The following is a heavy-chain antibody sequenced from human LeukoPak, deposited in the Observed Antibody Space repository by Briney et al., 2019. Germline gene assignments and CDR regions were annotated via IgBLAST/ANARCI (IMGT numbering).Heavy chain of an antibody. Sequence: KPSETLSLTCTVSGGSISSGDYYWSWIRQHPGKGLEWIGYIYYSGSTYYNPSLKSRVTISVDTSKNQFSLKLSSVTAADTAVYYCARGRLGAVHYFDYWGQGTLVTVSS. CDR2: IYYSGST. D-gene: IGHD7-27*01. CDR3: ARGRLGAVHYFDY. V-gene: IGHV4-31*03. CDR1: GGSISSGDYY. J-gene: IGHJ4*02.